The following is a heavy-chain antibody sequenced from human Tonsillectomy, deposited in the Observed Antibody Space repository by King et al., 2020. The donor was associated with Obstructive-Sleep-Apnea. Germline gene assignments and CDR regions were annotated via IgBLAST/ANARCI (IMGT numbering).Heavy chain of an antibody. V-gene: IGHV4-59*01. CDR3: ARDLIGMDV. Sequence: PLQESGPGLVKPSETLSLTCTVSGASISRYYWNWIRQSPGKGLEWIGHINDSGNTNYNPSLKSRVTMSIDTSTNKFSLKLTSVTAADTAIYYCARDLIGMDVWGQGTKVTVSS. CDR1: GASISRYY. J-gene: IGHJ6*02. CDR2: INDSGNT.